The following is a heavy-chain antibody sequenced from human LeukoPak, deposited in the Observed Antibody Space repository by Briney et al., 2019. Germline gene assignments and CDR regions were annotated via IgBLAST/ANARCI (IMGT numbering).Heavy chain of an antibody. CDR2: INHSGST. CDR3: ARRYYYYYYMDV. J-gene: IGHJ6*03. Sequence: PSETLSLTCAVYGGSFSGYYWSWIRQPPGKGLEWIGEINHSGSTNHNPSLKSRVTISVDTSKNQFSLKLSSVTAADTAVYYCARRYYYYYYMDVWGKGTTVTVSS. V-gene: IGHV4-34*01. CDR1: GGSFSGYY.